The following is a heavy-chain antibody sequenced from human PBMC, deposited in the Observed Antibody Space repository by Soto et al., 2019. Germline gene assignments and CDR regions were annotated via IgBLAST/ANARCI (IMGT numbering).Heavy chain of an antibody. CDR3: XXXRRRSLQSEGDY. CDR2: ISYDGSNK. CDR1: GFTFSSYA. J-gene: IGHJ4*01. Sequence: QVQLVESGGGVVQPGRSLRLSCAASGFTFSSYAMHWVRQAPGKGLEWVAVISYDGSNKYYADSVKGRFTISRDNSKNTLYLQMNXLRAXXXXXXXXXXXRRRSLQSEGDYXX. V-gene: IGHV3-30-3*01. D-gene: IGHD1-1*01.